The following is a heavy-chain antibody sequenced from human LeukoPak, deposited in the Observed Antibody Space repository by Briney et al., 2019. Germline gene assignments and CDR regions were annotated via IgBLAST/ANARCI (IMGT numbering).Heavy chain of an antibody. CDR2: IYTSGST. V-gene: IGHV4-4*07. CDR1: GGSISSYY. J-gene: IGHJ3*02. D-gene: IGHD3-22*01. Sequence: SETLSLTCTVSGGSISSYYRSWIRQPAGKGLEWIGRIYTSGSTNYNPSLKSRVTMSVDTSKNQFSLKLSSVTAADTAVYYCARDDYYDSSGCDDAFDIWGQGTMVTVSS. CDR3: ARDDYYDSSGCDDAFDI.